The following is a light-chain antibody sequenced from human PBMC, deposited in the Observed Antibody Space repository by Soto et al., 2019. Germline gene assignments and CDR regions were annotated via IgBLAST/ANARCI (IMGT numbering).Light chain of an antibody. J-gene: IGKJ4*01. Sequence: IQLTQSPSSLSASVGERVLITCRASQGISSYLAWYQQKSGKAPKLLIYAASTSQSGVPSRFSGSVSGTDFTLTISSLQPEDFATYYCQQLNSFPLTFGGGTKVEIK. CDR2: AAS. CDR3: QQLNSFPLT. V-gene: IGKV1-9*01. CDR1: QGISSY.